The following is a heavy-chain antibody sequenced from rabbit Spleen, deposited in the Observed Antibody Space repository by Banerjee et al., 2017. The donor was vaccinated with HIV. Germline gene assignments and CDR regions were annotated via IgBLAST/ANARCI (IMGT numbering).Heavy chain of an antibody. Sequence: HLKESGGGLVQPGGSLKLSCKASGFTLSSYYMNWVRQAPGKGLEWIGYIDPVFGSTHYATWVNGRFTISSHKAQNTLYLQLNSLTIADTATYFCVRDTWHFNFWGPGTLVTVS. CDR3: VRDTWHFNF. CDR2: IDPVFGST. J-gene: IGHJ4*01. D-gene: IGHD3-1*01. V-gene: IGHV1S7*01. CDR1: GFTLSSYY.